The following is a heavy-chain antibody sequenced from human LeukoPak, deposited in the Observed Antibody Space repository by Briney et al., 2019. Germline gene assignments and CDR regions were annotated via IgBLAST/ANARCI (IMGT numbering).Heavy chain of an antibody. Sequence: PGGSLRLSCAASGFTFDDYGMSWVRQAPGKGLEWVAVISYDGSNKYYADSVKGRFIISRDNSKNTLYLQMNSLRAEDTAVYYCAGKDYYFDYWGQGTLVTVSS. CDR2: ISYDGSNK. J-gene: IGHJ4*02. D-gene: IGHD3/OR15-3a*01. CDR3: AGKDYYFDY. V-gene: IGHV3-30*03. CDR1: GFTFDDYG.